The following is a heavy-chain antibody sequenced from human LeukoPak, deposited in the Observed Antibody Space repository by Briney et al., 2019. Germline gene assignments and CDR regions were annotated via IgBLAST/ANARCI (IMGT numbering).Heavy chain of an antibody. Sequence: SETLSLTCTVSGGSISSGGYYWSWIRQHPGKGLEWIGYIYYSGSTYYNPSLKSRVTISVDTSKNQFSLKLSSVTAADTAVYYCARGCGGDCYSSGAFDIWGQGTMVTVSS. D-gene: IGHD2-21*02. J-gene: IGHJ3*02. CDR2: IYYSGST. V-gene: IGHV4-31*03. CDR3: ARGCGGDCYSSGAFDI. CDR1: GGSISSGGYY.